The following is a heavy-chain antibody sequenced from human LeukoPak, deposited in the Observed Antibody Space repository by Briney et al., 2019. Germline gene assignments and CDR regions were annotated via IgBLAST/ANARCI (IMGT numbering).Heavy chain of an antibody. J-gene: IGHJ6*03. V-gene: IGHV3-48*03. Sequence: GGSLRLSCVASGFTFSSYEMNWVRQAPGKGLEWVSYISSSGSTIYYADSVKGRFTISRDNAKNSLYLQMNSLRAEDTAVYYCARANFAVSGRGVVVPARSYYYMDVWGKGTTVTVSS. CDR2: ISSSGSTI. CDR1: GFTFSSYE. CDR3: ARANFAVSGRGVVVPARSYYYMDV. D-gene: IGHD2-2*01.